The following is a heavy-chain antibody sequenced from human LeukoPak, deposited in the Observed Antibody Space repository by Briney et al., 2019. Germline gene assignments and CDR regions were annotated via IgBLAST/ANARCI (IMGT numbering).Heavy chain of an antibody. CDR3: ARGHGYSYGYVDKAECDY. D-gene: IGHD5-18*01. V-gene: IGHV3-66*01. CDR2: IYSGGST. Sequence: GGSLRLSCAASGFTVSSNYMSWVRQAPGKGREWVSVIYSGGSTYYADSVKGRFTISRDNSKNTLYLQMNSLRAEDTAVYYCARGHGYSYGYVDKAECDYWGQGTLVTVSS. J-gene: IGHJ4*02. CDR1: GFTVSSNY.